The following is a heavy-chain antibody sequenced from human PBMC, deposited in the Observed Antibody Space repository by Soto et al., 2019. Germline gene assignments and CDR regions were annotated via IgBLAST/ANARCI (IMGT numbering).Heavy chain of an antibody. D-gene: IGHD1-1*01. CDR3: AKPPQTTGTLYFGD. CDR2: ISGSGGST. V-gene: IGHV3-23*01. CDR1: GFIFSSYA. J-gene: IGHJ4*01. Sequence: GGSLSLSCAASGFIFSSYAMSWVRQAPGKGLEWVSTISGSGGSTDYADSVKGRFTISRDNSKNTLYLQMNSLRAEDRAVFYWAKPPQTTGTLYFGDWVQGTPITLCS.